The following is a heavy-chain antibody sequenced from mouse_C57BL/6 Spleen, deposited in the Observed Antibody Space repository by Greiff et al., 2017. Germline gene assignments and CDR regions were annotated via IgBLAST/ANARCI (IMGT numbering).Heavy chain of an antibody. CDR1: GYAFSSSW. Sequence: QVQLKQSGPELVKPGASVKISCKASGYAFSSSWMNWVKQRPGKGLEWIGRIYPGDGETNYNGKLKGKATLTADKSSSTAYMQLSSLTSEDSAVYFCARGWTGRGYYFDYWGQGTTLTVSS. V-gene: IGHV1-82*01. J-gene: IGHJ2*01. D-gene: IGHD4-1*01. CDR2: IYPGDGET. CDR3: ARGWTGRGYYFDY.